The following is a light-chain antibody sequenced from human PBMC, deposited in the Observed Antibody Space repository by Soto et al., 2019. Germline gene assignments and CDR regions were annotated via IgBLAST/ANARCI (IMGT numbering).Light chain of an antibody. J-gene: IGLJ1*01. Sequence: QSALTQPASVSGSPGQSITISCTGTSSVVGRYNYVSWYQQHPGKAPTLIIYDVINRPSGVSHRFSASKSGNTASLTISGLQAEDEADYYCTSYTTSATYVIGTGTKVTVL. V-gene: IGLV2-14*03. CDR3: TSYTTSATYV. CDR1: SSVVGRYNY. CDR2: DVI.